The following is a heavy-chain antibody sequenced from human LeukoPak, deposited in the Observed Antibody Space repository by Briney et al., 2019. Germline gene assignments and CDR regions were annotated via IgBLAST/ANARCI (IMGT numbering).Heavy chain of an antibody. J-gene: IGHJ4*02. D-gene: IGHD1-26*01. V-gene: IGHV3-53*01. CDR2: IYSGGST. CDR1: GFTVSSNY. Sequence: GGSLRLSCAASGFTVSSNYMTWVRQAPGKGLEWVSLIYSGGSTYYADSVKGRFTISRDNSKNTLYLQMNSLRAEDTAVYYCAKVGKIVGASYFDYWGQGTLVTVSS. CDR3: AKVGKIVGASYFDY.